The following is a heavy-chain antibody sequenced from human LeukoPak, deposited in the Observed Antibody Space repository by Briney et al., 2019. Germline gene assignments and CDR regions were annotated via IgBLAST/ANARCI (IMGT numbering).Heavy chain of an antibody. J-gene: IGHJ4*02. D-gene: IGHD3-22*01. CDR1: DGSISNTTYY. CDR2: IYYSGST. CDR3: SRLTMIAVGRLDY. V-gene: IGHV4-39*01. Sequence: SETLSLTCIVSDGSISNTTYYWGWIRQPPGKGLEWIGSIYYSGSTWYNPSLKSRVTVSADTSKNQFSLKLTSVTAADTAVYYCSRLTMIAVGRLDYWGQGTLVTVSS.